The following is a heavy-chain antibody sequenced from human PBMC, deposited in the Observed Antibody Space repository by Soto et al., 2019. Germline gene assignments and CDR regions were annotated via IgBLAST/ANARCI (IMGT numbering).Heavy chain of an antibody. CDR2: ISGGGGGT. CDR3: AKGSRYDILTAYHAFDY. J-gene: IGHJ4*02. CDR1: GFTVSSNY. D-gene: IGHD3-9*01. Sequence: VGSLRLSWVVSGFTVSSNYISCVRQAQGKGLEWVSSISGGGGGTYYADSVKGRLTISRDNSKNTLYLQMNSLRAEDTALYYCAKGSRYDILTAYHAFDYWGPGTLVTVSS. V-gene: IGHV3-23*01.